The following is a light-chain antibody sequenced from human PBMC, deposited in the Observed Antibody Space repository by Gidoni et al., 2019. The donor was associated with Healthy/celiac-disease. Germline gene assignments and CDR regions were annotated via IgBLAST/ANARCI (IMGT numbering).Light chain of an antibody. V-gene: IGKV1-9*01. Sequence: IQLTQSPSFLSASVGDRVTITCRASQGISSYLAWYQQKPGKAPKHLIYGASTLQSGVPSRFIGSGSKTEFTLTFNRLQPEDLATYYCQQLNSYPRTFGPGTKVDIK. CDR2: GAS. CDR3: QQLNSYPRT. J-gene: IGKJ3*01. CDR1: QGISSY.